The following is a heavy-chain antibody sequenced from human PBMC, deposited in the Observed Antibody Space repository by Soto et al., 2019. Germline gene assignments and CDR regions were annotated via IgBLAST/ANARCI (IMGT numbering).Heavy chain of an antibody. Sequence: SETLSLTCAVYGGSFSGYYWSWIRQPPGKGLEWIGEINHSGSTNYNPSLKSRVTISVDTSKNQFSLKLSSVTAADTAVYYCARGVGEWELLYYYYYGMDVWGQGTTVTVSS. D-gene: IGHD1-26*01. V-gene: IGHV4-34*01. CDR1: GGSFSGYY. J-gene: IGHJ6*02. CDR3: ARGVGEWELLYYYYYGMDV. CDR2: INHSGST.